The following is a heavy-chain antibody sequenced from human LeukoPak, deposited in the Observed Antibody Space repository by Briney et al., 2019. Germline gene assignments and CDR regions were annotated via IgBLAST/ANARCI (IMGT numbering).Heavy chain of an antibody. CDR3: ARARRSPLDY. CDR2: INSNGTST. V-gene: IGHV3-74*01. Sequence: GGSLRLSCAASGFSFSSDGMNWVRQVPGEGLVWVSPINSNGTSTAYADSVKGRFTISRDNAKNTLYLQMNSLRVEDTAVYYCARARRSPLDYWGQGNLVTVSP. CDR1: GFSFSSDG. J-gene: IGHJ4*02. D-gene: IGHD1-26*01.